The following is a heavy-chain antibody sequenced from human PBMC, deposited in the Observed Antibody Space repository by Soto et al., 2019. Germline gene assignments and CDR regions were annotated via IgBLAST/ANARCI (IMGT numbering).Heavy chain of an antibody. CDR3: ARRALDTAMVTGFEY. J-gene: IGHJ4*02. D-gene: IGHD5-18*01. CDR1: VGSFSGYY. V-gene: IGHV4-34*01. Sequence: SETLSLTCAFYVGSFSGYYWSCIRHPPGKWLEWIGEINHSGSTNYNPSLKSRVTISVDTSKNQFSLKLSSVTAADTAVYYCARRALDTAMVTGFEYWGQGTLVTVSS. CDR2: INHSGST.